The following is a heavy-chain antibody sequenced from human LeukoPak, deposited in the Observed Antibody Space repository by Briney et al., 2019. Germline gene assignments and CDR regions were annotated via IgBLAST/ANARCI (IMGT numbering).Heavy chain of an antibody. CDR1: GFTFSSYG. J-gene: IGHJ6*02. CDR2: IWYDGSNK. Sequence: GGSLRLSCAASGFTFSSYGMHWVRQAPGKGLEWVAVIWYDGSNKYYADPVKGRFTISRDNSKNTLYLQMNSLRAEDTAVYYCARGVVVPAAMDVWGQGTTVTVSS. CDR3: ARGVVVPAAMDV. V-gene: IGHV3-33*01. D-gene: IGHD2-2*01.